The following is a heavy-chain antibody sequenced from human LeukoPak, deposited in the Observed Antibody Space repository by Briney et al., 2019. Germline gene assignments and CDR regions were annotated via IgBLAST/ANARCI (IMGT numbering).Heavy chain of an antibody. Sequence: KASETLSLTCTVSGGSISSYYWSWIRQPPGKGLEWIGYIYYSGSTNYNPSLKSRVTISVDTSKSQFSLQLSSVTAADTAVYYCARGPTRYYFDYWGQGTLVTVSS. CDR1: GGSISSYY. V-gene: IGHV4-59*01. J-gene: IGHJ4*02. CDR3: ARGPTRYYFDY. CDR2: IYYSGST.